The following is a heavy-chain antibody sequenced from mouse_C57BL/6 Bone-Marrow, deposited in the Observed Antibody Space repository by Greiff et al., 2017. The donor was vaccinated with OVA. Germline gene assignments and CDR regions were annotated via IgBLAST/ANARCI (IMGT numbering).Heavy chain of an antibody. J-gene: IGHJ4*01. D-gene: IGHD1-1*01. CDR3: ARSWTTVVEAMDY. CDR1: GYTFTSYW. V-gene: IGHV1-69*01. Sequence: VQLQQPGAELVMPGASVKLSCKASGYTFTSYWMHWVKQRPGQGLEWIGEIDPSDSYTNYNQKFKGKSTLTVDKSSSTAYMQLSSLTSEDSAVYYCARSWTTVVEAMDYWGQGTSVTVSS. CDR2: IDPSDSYT.